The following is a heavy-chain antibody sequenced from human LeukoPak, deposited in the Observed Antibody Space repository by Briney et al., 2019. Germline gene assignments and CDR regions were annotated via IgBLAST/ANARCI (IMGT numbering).Heavy chain of an antibody. CDR3: ARDRPGGSSLDY. V-gene: IGHV4-4*02. Sequence: SETLSLTCAVSGAPISSNNWWWSWVRQPPGKGLEWIGEIYHSGSTNYNPSLKSRVTMSVDKSKNQFSLKLSSVTAADTAVYYCARDRPGGSSLDYWGQGTLVTVSS. CDR1: GAPISSNNW. J-gene: IGHJ4*02. CDR2: IYHSGST. D-gene: IGHD6-13*01.